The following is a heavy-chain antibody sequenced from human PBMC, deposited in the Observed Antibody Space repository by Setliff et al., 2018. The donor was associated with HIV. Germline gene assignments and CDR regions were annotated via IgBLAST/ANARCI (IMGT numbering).Heavy chain of an antibody. Sequence: GGSLRLSCAASGFTFSSYSMNWVRQAPGKGLEWVSSISSSSSYIYYADSVKGRFTISRDNAKNSLYLQMNSLRAEDTAMYYCARDWWELLGNYGMDVWGQGTTVTVSS. D-gene: IGHD1-26*01. CDR3: ARDWWELLGNYGMDV. J-gene: IGHJ6*02. CDR1: GFTFSSYS. V-gene: IGHV3-21*01. CDR2: ISSSSSYI.